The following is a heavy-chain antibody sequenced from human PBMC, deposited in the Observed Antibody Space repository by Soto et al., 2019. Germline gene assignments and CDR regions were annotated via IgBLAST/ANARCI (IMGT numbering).Heavy chain of an antibody. Sequence: QVQLQESGPGLVKPSETLSLTCTVSGGSIGENYWSWIRQPAGKGLEWIGRIFASGTTNYNPSLKRRVTLSIDMSKKYFSLKLTSVTAADTAVYYCARESRWGSFDYWGQGDLVNVSP. CDR3: ARESRWGSFDY. J-gene: IGHJ4*02. D-gene: IGHD3-16*01. CDR2: IFASGTT. CDR1: GGSIGENY. V-gene: IGHV4-4*07.